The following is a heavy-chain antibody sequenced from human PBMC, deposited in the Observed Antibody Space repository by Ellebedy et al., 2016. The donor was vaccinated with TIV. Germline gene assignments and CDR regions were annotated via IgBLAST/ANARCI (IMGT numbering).Heavy chain of an antibody. CDR1: GVTFSTYG. D-gene: IGHD2/OR15-2a*01. CDR2: VWYDGSDK. V-gene: IGHV3-33*01. J-gene: IGHJ4*02. Sequence: PGGSLRLSCAASGVTFSTYGLHWVRQAPGKGLEWVAVVWYDGSDKYYADSVKGRFTISRDNSKNTLFLQMNSLRAEDTAVYYCARESCNNITCYFDDWGLGTLVTVSS. CDR3: ARESCNNITCYFDD.